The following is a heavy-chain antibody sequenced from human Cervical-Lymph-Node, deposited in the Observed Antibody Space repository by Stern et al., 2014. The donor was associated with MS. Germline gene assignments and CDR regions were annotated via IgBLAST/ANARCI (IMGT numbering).Heavy chain of an antibody. CDR2: VYPRDSET. D-gene: IGHD5-12*01. J-gene: IGHJ4*02. V-gene: IGHV5-51*01. CDR1: GYTFTTYW. Sequence: VQLVQSGAEVRKPGESLKISCKGSGYTFTTYWIGWVRQMPGRGLETIGIVYPRDSETRYSPSFQGQVTISVDKSISTAYLQWMSLKASDSAMYYCARGWPRGWMVDYWGQGTPVTVSA. CDR3: ARGWPRGWMVDY.